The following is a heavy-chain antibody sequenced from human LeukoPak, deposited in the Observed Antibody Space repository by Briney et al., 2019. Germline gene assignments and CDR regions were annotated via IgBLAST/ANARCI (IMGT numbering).Heavy chain of an antibody. CDR2: ISGSGGNT. Sequence: GGSLRLSCAASGFTFSNYAMSWVRQAPGRGLEWLSSISGSGGNTYYADSVKSRFTISRDNSKNTPYLQMNSLRAEDTAVYYCAKDNDYGDYIRGYNWFDPWGQGTLVTVSS. J-gene: IGHJ5*02. CDR1: GFTFSNYA. V-gene: IGHV3-23*01. D-gene: IGHD4-17*01. CDR3: AKDNDYGDYIRGYNWFDP.